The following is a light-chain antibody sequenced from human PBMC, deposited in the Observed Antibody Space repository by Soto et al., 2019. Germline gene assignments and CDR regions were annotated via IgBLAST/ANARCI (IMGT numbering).Light chain of an antibody. CDR1: SSDIGGYNY. CDR3: TSYTSSSTNYV. Sequence: QSALTQPASVSGSPGQSITISCTGTSSDIGGYNYVSWYQQHPGKAPKLMIYEVSNRPSGFSNRFSGSKSGNTASLTISGLQAEDEADYYCTSYTSSSTNYVFGTGTKLTVL. J-gene: IGLJ1*01. V-gene: IGLV2-14*01. CDR2: EVS.